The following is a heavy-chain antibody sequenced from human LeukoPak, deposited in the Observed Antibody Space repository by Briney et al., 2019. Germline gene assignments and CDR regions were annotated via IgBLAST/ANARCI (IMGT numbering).Heavy chain of an antibody. V-gene: IGHV3-21*01. CDR1: RFTFSSYS. CDR2: ISISGSYI. Sequence: GGSLRLSCAASRFTFSSYSMNWVRQAPGKGLEWVSSISISGSYIYYADSVKGRFTISRDNAKNSLYLQMNSLRAEDTAVYYCARDLGPHSSSPNSGAFDIWGQGTMVTVSS. CDR3: ARDLGPHSSSPNSGAFDI. J-gene: IGHJ3*02. D-gene: IGHD6-6*01.